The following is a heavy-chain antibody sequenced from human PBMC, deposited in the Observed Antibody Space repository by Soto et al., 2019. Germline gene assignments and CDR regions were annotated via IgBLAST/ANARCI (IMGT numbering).Heavy chain of an antibody. CDR1: GYTLTELS. J-gene: IGHJ4*02. CDR3: ATESIVGATRGVDY. V-gene: IGHV1-24*01. D-gene: IGHD1-26*01. CDR2: FDPEDGET. Sequence: ASVRVSCKVSGYTLTELSMHWVRQAPGKGLEWMGGFDPEDGETIYAQKFQGRVTMTEDTSTDTAYMELSSLRSEDTAVYYCATESIVGATRGVDYWGQGTLVTVSS.